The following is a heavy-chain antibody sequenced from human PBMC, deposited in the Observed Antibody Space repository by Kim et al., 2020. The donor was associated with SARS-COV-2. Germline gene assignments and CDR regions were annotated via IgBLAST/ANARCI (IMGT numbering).Heavy chain of an antibody. CDR2: IKEDGSEK. J-gene: IGHJ6*02. CDR3: ARDLVLEDYYYGMDV. Sequence: GGSLRLPCVVSGFTFSSHWMSWGRQAPGKGLEWVANIKEDGSEKYYADSMKGRFIISRDNAKNSLHLQMNSLRVEDTAVYYCARDLVLEDYYYGMDVWGQGTTVTVSS. V-gene: IGHV3-7*03. D-gene: IGHD2-8*01. CDR1: GFTFSSHW.